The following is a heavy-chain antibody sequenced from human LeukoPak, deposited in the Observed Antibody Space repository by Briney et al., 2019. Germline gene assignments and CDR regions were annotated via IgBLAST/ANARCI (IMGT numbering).Heavy chain of an antibody. CDR1: GYTFTSYY. Sequence: ASVKVSCKASGYTFTSYYMHWVRQAPGQGLDWMGIINPSGGSTSYAQKFQGRVTMTRDTSTSTVYMELSSLRSEDTAVYYCARVGYYYGSGSQNWFDPWGQGTLVTVSS. D-gene: IGHD3-10*01. CDR3: ARVGYYYGSGSQNWFDP. CDR2: INPSGGST. V-gene: IGHV1-46*01. J-gene: IGHJ5*02.